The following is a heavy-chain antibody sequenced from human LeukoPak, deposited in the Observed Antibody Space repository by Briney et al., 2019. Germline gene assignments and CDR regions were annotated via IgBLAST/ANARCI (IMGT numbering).Heavy chain of an antibody. CDR3: ASGSDYYYYYYMDV. J-gene: IGHJ6*03. CDR2: IIPILGIA. D-gene: IGHD1-26*01. CDR1: GGTFSSYA. V-gene: IGHV1-69*04. Sequence: GASVKVSCKASGGTFSSYAISWVRQAPGQGLEWMGRIIPILGIANYAQKFQGRVTITADESTSTAYMELSSLRSEDTAVYYCASGSDYYYYYYMDVWGKGTTVTVSS.